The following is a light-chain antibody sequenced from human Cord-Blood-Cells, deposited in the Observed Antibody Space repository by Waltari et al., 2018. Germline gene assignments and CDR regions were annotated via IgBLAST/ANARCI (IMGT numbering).Light chain of an antibody. CDR2: DVR. CDR1: STHAGGYNY. V-gene: IGLV2-11*01. CDR3: CSYAGSYTYWV. J-gene: IGLJ3*02. Sequence: QSALTPPRPVSGSPGQAVTIPCTGTSTHAGGYNYVSWYQQHPGKAPKLMVYDVRKRPSGVPDRFSGSKSGNTASLTISGLQAEDEADYYCCSYAGSYTYWVFGGGTKLTVL.